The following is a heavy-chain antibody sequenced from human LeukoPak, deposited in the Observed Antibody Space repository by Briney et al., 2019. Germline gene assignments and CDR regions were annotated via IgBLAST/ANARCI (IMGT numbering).Heavy chain of an antibody. V-gene: IGHV3-23*01. CDR1: KFAFSNFA. D-gene: IGHD3-10*01. Sequence: GGSLRLSCAASKFAFSNFAMTWVRQAPGKGLEWVSEITGSGGSTYYADSVKGRFTISRDNSKNTLYLQMNSLRAEDTAIYYCARELFDFDYWGQGTLVTVSS. CDR3: ARELFDFDY. CDR2: ITGSGGST. J-gene: IGHJ4*02.